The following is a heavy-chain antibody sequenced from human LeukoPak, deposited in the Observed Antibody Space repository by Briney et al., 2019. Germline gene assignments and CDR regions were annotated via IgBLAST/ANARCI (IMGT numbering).Heavy chain of an antibody. J-gene: IGHJ4*02. CDR1: GFTFSSYW. CDR2: IKQDGSEK. CDR3: ARDLLDYGGYEVFDY. Sequence: GGSLRLSCAASGFTFSSYWMSWVRQAPGKGLEWVANIKQDGSEKYYVDSVKGRFTISRDNAKNSLYLQMNSLRAEDTAVYYCARDLLDYGGYEVFDYWGQGTLVTVSS. V-gene: IGHV3-7*01. D-gene: IGHD4-17*01.